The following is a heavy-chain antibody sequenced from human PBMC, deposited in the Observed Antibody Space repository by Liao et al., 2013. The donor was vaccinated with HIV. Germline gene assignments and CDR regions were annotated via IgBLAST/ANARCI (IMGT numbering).Heavy chain of an antibody. Sequence: QVQLQESGPGLVKPSETLSLTCTVSGGSISSYYWSWIRQPAGRGLEWIGRIHSSGSTNYNPSLKSRLTISVDTSKNQFSLNLTSVTATDTAVYHCARGTSVTNFEYWGQGTLVTVSS. CDR1: GGSISSYY. CDR3: ARGTSVTNFEY. J-gene: IGHJ4*02. V-gene: IGHV4-4*07. CDR2: IHSSGST. D-gene: IGHD4-17*01.